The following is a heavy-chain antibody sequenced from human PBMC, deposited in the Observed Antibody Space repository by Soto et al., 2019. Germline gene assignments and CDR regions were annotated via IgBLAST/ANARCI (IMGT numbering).Heavy chain of an antibody. CDR2: ISGSGRST. CDR3: ARLVGERMATIFDY. J-gene: IGHJ4*02. D-gene: IGHD5-12*01. V-gene: IGHV3-23*01. Sequence: EVQLSESGGGLVQPGGSLRLSCAASGFTFSNYAMSWVRQAPGKGLEWVSCISGSGRSTYYADSAKGRFTVSRDNSKNTMYLQMNSLRAEDTAVYFCARLVGERMATIFDYWGQGTPVTVSS. CDR1: GFTFSNYA.